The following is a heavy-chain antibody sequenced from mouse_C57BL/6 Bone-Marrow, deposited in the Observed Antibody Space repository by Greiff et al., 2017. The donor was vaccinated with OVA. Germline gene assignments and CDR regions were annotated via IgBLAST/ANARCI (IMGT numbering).Heavy chain of an antibody. CDR2: ISHLAYSI. D-gene: IGHD2-3*01. CDR3: ARQGMGYWYYDV. Sequence: DVQLVESGGGLVQPGGSLKLSCAASGFTFSDYGMAWVRQAPRKGPEWVAFISHLAYSIYYAGTVTGRFTISRENAKNTLYLEMSSLRSEDTAVYYCARQGMGYWYYDVWGTGTTVTVA. CDR1: GFTFSDYG. J-gene: IGHJ1*03. V-gene: IGHV5-15*01.